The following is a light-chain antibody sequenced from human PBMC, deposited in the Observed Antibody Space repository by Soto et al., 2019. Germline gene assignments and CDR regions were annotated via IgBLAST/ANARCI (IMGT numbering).Light chain of an antibody. J-gene: IGLJ2*01. CDR2: VDSDGSH. Sequence: QAVVTQSPSASASLGASVKLTCTLSSGHSSYAIAWHQQQPEKGPRYLMKVDSDGSHTRGDSVPDRFSGTSSGAERYLTISSLQSEDEAADSCQTWGTGIHVVFGGGTTVTVL. CDR3: QTWGTGIHVV. CDR1: SGHSSYA. V-gene: IGLV4-69*01.